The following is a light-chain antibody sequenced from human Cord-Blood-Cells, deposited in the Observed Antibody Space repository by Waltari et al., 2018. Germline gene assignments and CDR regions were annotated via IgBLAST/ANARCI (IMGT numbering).Light chain of an antibody. CDR2: EGS. CDR3: CSYAGSSTWV. J-gene: IGLJ3*02. Sequence: QSALTQPASVSGSPGQSIPISCTGTSSAVGSYNIVSWYQQHPGKAPKLRIYEGSKRPSGVSNRFSGSKSGNTASLTISGLQAEYEADYYCCSYAGSSTWVFGGGTKLTVL. CDR1: SSAVGSYNI. V-gene: IGLV2-23*01.